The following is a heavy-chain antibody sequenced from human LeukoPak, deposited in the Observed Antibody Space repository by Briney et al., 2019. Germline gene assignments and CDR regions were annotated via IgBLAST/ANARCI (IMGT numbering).Heavy chain of an antibody. Sequence: SETLSLTCTVSGGSIRSGDYYWSWIRQPPGKGLEWIGYIHYSGSTYYYNPSLKSRVTMSVDTAKNQFSLRLSSVSAADTAVYYCVRDRSRPNPFFDNWGQGPLVTVSS. D-gene: IGHD6-13*01. J-gene: IGHJ4*02. CDR1: GGSIRSGDYY. CDR3: VRDRSRPNPFFDN. V-gene: IGHV4-30-4*01. CDR2: IHYSGSTY.